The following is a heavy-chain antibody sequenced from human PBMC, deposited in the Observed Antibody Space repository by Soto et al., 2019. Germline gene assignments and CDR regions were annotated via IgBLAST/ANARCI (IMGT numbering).Heavy chain of an antibody. CDR1: GVSFNNNG. D-gene: IGHD3-10*01. V-gene: IGHV1-69*01. J-gene: IGHJ6*02. Sequence: QVQLVQSGAEVKKPGSSVKVSCKTSGVSFNNNGIGWVRQAPGHGLEWMGGVSPPFRTSNYARKFQGRISSTADASTGTVNMELSSLTSEDTAQYYCARVLYYGSGSYAPYGMDVWGQGTMVTVSS. CDR2: VSPPFRTS. CDR3: ARVLYYGSGSYAPYGMDV.